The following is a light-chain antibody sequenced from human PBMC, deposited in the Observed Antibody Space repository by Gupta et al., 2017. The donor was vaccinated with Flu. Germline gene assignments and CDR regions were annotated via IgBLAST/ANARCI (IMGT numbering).Light chain of an antibody. CDR1: QSVGKS. J-gene: IGKJ5*01. CDR2: DAS. CDR3: QQRADWPPPT. V-gene: IGKV3-11*01. Sequence: VLPQSPPTPSLSPGESATLSCRASQSVGKSLAWYQQKPGQAPRLIISDASYSATGIPARFSGSGSGTDFTLTISSLEPEDLATYYGQQRADWPPPTCGGGTRLE.